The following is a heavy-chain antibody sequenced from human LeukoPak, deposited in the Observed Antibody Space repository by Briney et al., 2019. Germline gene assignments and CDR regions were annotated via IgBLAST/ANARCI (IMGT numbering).Heavy chain of an antibody. Sequence: GGSLRLSCAASGFTFSSYGMHWVRQAPGKGLEWVAFIRYDGSDKYYADSVKGRFTISRDNSMNTLCLQMNSLRTEDTAVYYCAKVHCSSSSCSDDYWGQGTLVTVSS. CDR1: GFTFSSYG. D-gene: IGHD2-2*01. CDR3: AKVHCSSSSCSDDY. CDR2: IRYDGSDK. J-gene: IGHJ4*02. V-gene: IGHV3-30*02.